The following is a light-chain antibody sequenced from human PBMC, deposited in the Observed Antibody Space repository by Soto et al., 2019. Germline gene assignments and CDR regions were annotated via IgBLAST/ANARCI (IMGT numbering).Light chain of an antibody. CDR2: DVS. V-gene: IGLV2-14*03. J-gene: IGLJ2*01. Sequence: QSALTQPASVSGSPGQSITISCTGTSSDIGGYNYVSWYHQHPGKAPQLMIYDVSDRPSGVSNRFSGSKSGNTASLTISGLQAADEADYCASYARSNTVLCGGGTQLTVL. CDR1: SSDIGGYNY. CDR3: ASYARSNTVL.